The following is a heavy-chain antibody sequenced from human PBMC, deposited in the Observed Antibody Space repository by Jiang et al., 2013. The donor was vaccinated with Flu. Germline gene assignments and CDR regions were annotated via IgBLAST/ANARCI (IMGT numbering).Heavy chain of an antibody. V-gene: IGHV6-1*01. J-gene: IGHJ5*02. CDR2: TYYKSKWYV. D-gene: IGHD1-1*01. Sequence: SQTLSLTCAISGDSVSNNGAVWDWIRQSPSRGLEWLGKTYYKSKWYVESAESVKSRITITADTSKNQFSLHLNSVTPEDTAVYYCASGEYNWTPGWFDPWGQGTLVTVSS. CDR1: GDSVSNNGAV. CDR3: ASGEYNWTPGWFDP.